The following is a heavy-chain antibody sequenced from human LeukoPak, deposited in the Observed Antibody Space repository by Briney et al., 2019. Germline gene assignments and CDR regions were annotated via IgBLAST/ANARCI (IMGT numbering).Heavy chain of an antibody. Sequence: SVKVSCKASGGTFSSYAISWVRQAPGQGLEWMGGIIPIFGTANYAQKFQGRVTITADESTSTAYMELSSLRSEDTAVYYCARKDTAMDPDGYGAFDIWGQGRMVTDSS. CDR2: IIPIFGTA. CDR3: ARKDTAMDPDGYGAFDI. D-gene: IGHD5-18*01. J-gene: IGHJ3*02. V-gene: IGHV1-69*13. CDR1: GGTFSSYA.